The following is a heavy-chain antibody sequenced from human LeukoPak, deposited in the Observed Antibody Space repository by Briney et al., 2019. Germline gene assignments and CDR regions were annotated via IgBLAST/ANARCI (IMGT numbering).Heavy chain of an antibody. CDR2: IWYDGSNK. V-gene: IGHV3-33*08. J-gene: IGHJ4*02. CDR1: GFSFSSYD. Sequence: PGGSLRLSCSASGFSFSSYDMHWVRQAPGKGLEWVAVIWYDGSNKYYADSVKGRFTISRDNSKNTLYLQMNSLRAEDTTVYYCARGGGDYGSFDYWGQGTLVTVSS. D-gene: IGHD3-10*01. CDR3: ARGGGDYGSFDY.